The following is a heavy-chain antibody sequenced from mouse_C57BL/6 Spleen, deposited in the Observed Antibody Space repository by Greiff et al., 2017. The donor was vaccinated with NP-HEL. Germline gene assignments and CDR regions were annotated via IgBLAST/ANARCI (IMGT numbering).Heavy chain of an antibody. J-gene: IGHJ2*01. V-gene: IGHV1-69*01. CDR1: GYTFTSYW. CDR2: IDPSDSYT. CDR3: AKGYYGSSFDY. D-gene: IGHD1-1*01. Sequence: QVQLQQSGAELVMPGASVKLSCKASGYTFTSYWMHWVKQRPGQGLEWIGEIDPSDSYTNYNQKFKGKSTLTVDKSSSTAYMQLSSLTSEDSAVCYCAKGYYGSSFDYWGQGTTLTVSS.